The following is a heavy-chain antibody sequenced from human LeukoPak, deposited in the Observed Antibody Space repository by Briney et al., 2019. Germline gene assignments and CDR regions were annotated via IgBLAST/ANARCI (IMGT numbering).Heavy chain of an antibody. D-gene: IGHD3-22*01. CDR2: ISYDGSNK. CDR3: ARDLSGYYPDAFDI. V-gene: IGHV3-30*04. J-gene: IGHJ3*02. Sequence: PGGSLRLSCAASGFTFSSYAMHWVRQAPGKGLEWVAVISYDGSNKYYADSVKGRFTISRDNSKNTLYLQMNSLRAEDTAVYYCARDLSGYYPDAFDIWGQGTMVTVSS. CDR1: GFTFSSYA.